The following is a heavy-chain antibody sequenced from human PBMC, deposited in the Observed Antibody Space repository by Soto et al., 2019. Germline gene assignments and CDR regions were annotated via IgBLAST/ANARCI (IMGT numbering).Heavy chain of an antibody. CDR2: IYSGGST. CDR3: AGTSGYDPLSLDY. V-gene: IGHV3-66*01. CDR1: GFTVSDNY. J-gene: IGHJ4*02. Sequence: EVQLVESGGGLVQPGGSLRLSCAASGFTVSDNYMSWVRQAPGKGLEWVSVIYSGGSTYSADSVKGRFTISRDNSKNKLDLQMNSLRAEETAIYYGAGTSGYDPLSLDYWGQGTLVTVSS. D-gene: IGHD5-12*01.